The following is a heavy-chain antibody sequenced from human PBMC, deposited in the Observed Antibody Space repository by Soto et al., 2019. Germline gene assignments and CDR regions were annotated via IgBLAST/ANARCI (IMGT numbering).Heavy chain of an antibody. CDR1: GGSISSGDYY. V-gene: IGHV4-30-4*01. Sequence: QVQLQESGPGLVKPSQTLSLTCTVSGGSISSGDYYWSWIRQPPGKGLEWIGYIYYSGSTYYNPSLKSRVTISVDTSKIQFSLTLSSVTAADTAVYYCARDRAPCGGDCGGSFDYWGQGTLVTVSS. J-gene: IGHJ4*02. CDR2: IYYSGST. D-gene: IGHD2-21*02. CDR3: ARDRAPCGGDCGGSFDY.